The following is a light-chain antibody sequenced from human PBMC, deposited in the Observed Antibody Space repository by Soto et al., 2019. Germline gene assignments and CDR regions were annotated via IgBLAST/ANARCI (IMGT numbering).Light chain of an antibody. V-gene: IGKV3-20*01. CDR2: GAS. J-gene: IGKJ1*01. Sequence: EIVLTQSPGTLSLSPGERATLSCRASQSVSSSYLAWYQQKPGQTPRLLIYGASSRATGIPDRFSGGGSGTDFTLTISRLEPEDFAVYYCQQCGSSPRTFGQGTKEEIK. CDR3: QQCGSSPRT. CDR1: QSVSSSY.